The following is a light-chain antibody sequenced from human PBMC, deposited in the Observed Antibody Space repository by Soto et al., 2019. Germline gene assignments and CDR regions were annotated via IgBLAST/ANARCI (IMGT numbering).Light chain of an antibody. Sequence: EILLTQSPGTLSLSPGKRATLSCRASQSISSSYLAWYQQRPGQAPRLLIYGASSRATGIPDRFSGSGSGTEFTLTISRLEPEDFAVYYCQQYGSSSWTFGQGTKVDIK. CDR1: QSISSSY. CDR2: GAS. J-gene: IGKJ1*01. V-gene: IGKV3-20*01. CDR3: QQYGSSSWT.